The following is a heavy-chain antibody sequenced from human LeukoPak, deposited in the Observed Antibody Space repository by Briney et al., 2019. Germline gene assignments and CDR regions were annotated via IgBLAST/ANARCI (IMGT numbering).Heavy chain of an antibody. Sequence: GGSLRLSCAASGFTVNYWMNWVRQAPGKGLEWVSYISSSSNTIYYADSVKGRFTISRDNAKNSLYLQMNSLRAEDTAVYYCARVGIQLCVDYWGQGTLVTVSS. CDR1: GFTVNYW. CDR3: ARVGIQLCVDY. V-gene: IGHV3-48*01. J-gene: IGHJ4*02. D-gene: IGHD5-18*01. CDR2: ISSSSNTI.